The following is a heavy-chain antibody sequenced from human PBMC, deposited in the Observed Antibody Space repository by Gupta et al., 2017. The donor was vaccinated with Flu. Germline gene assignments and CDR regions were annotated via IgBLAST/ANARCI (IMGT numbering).Heavy chain of an antibody. CDR2: IWSDGSTK. Sequence: QAPGKGLDWVAVIWSDGSTKYYGASVKGLFTISRDNSENTLYLQMNSLGAEDSAVYYCARDGSSWYRSAWLDPWGQGTLVIVSS. J-gene: IGHJ5*02. V-gene: IGHV3-33*01. D-gene: IGHD6-13*01. CDR3: ARDGSSWYRSAWLDP.